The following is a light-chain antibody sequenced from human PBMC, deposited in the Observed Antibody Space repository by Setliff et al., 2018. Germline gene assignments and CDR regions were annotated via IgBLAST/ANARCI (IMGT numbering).Light chain of an antibody. J-gene: IGKJ1*01. CDR1: QSVLHSSNNKNY. CDR2: WAS. V-gene: IGKV4-1*01. Sequence: DIVMTQSPASLAVSLGERATINCKSSQSVLHSSNNKNYLAWYQQKPGQPPKLLIYWASTRESGVPDRFSGSGSGSDFTLTIRSLQAEDVAVYYCQQYYTTPTFGQGTKV. CDR3: QQYYTTPT.